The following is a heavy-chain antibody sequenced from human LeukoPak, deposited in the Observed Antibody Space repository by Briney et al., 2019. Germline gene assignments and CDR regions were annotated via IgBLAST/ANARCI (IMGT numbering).Heavy chain of an antibody. J-gene: IGHJ4*02. CDR3: GRARYGDYGY. V-gene: IGHV4-39*07. CDR2: IYYSVTT. CDR1: GGSISSSDYY. Sequence: SETLSLTCTVSGGSISSSDYYWGWIRQPPGKGLEWIGSIYYSVTTYYNPSLKSRVTISVDTSKNQFSLKLSSVTAADTAVYYWGRARYGDYGYWGRGTLVTVSS. D-gene: IGHD4-17*01.